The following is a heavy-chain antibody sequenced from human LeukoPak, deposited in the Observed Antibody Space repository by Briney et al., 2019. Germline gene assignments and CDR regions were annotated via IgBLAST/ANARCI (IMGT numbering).Heavy chain of an antibody. Sequence: GGSLGLSCAASGFTFSSYAMSWVRQAPGKGLEWVSAISGSGGSTYYADSVKGRFTISRDNSKNTLYLQMNSLRAEDTAVYYCANVEMATMGFDYWGQGTLVTVSS. CDR3: ANVEMATMGFDY. J-gene: IGHJ4*02. V-gene: IGHV3-23*01. CDR2: ISGSGGST. D-gene: IGHD5-24*01. CDR1: GFTFSSYA.